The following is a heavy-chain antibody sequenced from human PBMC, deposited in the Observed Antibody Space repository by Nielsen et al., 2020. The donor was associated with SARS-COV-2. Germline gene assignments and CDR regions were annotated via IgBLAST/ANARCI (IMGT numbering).Heavy chain of an antibody. D-gene: IGHD6-13*01. CDR3: AKVAPTYIAAAAANY. CDR2: INSAGDVT. V-gene: IGHV3-23*01. Sequence: GESLKISCAASGFTFRNYAMRWVRPAPGKGLEWVSSINSAGDVTYYTGSVKGRFTVSRDNSKSMVYLQMHSLRVEDSALYYCAKVAPTYIAAAAANYWGQGIVVTVSS. CDR1: GFTFRNYA. J-gene: IGHJ4*02.